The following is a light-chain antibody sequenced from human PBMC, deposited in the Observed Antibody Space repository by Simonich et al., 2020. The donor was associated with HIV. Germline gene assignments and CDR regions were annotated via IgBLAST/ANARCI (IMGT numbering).Light chain of an antibody. V-gene: IGKV4-1*01. J-gene: IGKJ4*01. CDR1: QSVLYSSNNQHY. CDR3: QQYYITPLT. Sequence: DIVMTQSPDSLAVSLGERATINCKSRQSVLYSSNNQHYLAWYQQGPGQPPKMLIYWSSTRESGFPDRFSGSGSGTDFTLTISSLQAEDVAVYYCQQYYITPLTFGGGTKVEIK. CDR2: WSS.